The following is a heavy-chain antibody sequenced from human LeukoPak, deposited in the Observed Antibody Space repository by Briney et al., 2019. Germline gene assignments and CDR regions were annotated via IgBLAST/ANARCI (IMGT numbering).Heavy chain of an antibody. D-gene: IGHD1-26*01. CDR1: GFALSSHW. Sequence: GWSLRLSCKASGFALSSHWMHWVRQAPGKGLGWVSNINGDGGSTGYADSVKGRFTTPRDNAKNTLYLHMNSLRVRDTAVYYCARDEVGAPPIDYWGQGALVTVSS. V-gene: IGHV3-74*01. J-gene: IGHJ4*02. CDR3: ARDEVGAPPIDY. CDR2: INGDGGST.